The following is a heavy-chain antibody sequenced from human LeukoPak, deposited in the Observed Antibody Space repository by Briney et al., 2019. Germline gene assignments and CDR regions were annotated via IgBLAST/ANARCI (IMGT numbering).Heavy chain of an antibody. V-gene: IGHV4-4*07. J-gene: IGHJ4*02. CDR2: VYTSGST. Sequence: KASETLSLTCTVSGASISNYFLGWIRQPAGKGLEWIGRVYTSGSTDYNPSLTSRVTMSVETSRNPFCLKLISVTAADTAMYYCAREHRDYITCGYHLDYWGQGNLVTVSS. CDR3: AREHRDYITCGYHLDY. CDR1: GASISNYF. D-gene: IGHD3-22*01.